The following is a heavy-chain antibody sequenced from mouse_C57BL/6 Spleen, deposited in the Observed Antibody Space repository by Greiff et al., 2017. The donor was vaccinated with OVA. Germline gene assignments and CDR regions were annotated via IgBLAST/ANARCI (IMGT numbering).Heavy chain of an antibody. J-gene: IGHJ2*01. CDR1: GFTFSDYG. CDR2: ISSGSSTI. CDR3: ARTGGPYYFDY. Sequence: DVHLVESGGGLVKPGGSLKLSCAASGFTFSDYGMHWVRQAPEQGLEWVAYISSGSSTIYYADTVKGRFTISRDNAKITLFLQMTSRRSEDTAMYYCARTGGPYYFDYWGQGTTLTVSS. V-gene: IGHV5-17*01.